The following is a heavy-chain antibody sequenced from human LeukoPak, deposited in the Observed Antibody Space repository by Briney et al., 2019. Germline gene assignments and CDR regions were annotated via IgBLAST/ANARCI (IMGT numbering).Heavy chain of an antibody. CDR2: ISYDGSNK. D-gene: IGHD4-17*01. CDR3: ATDHGFHYGAYFDY. Sequence: AGGSLRLSCAASGFTFNTFGMHWVRQAPGKGLEWVAVISYDGSNKYSADSVKGRFTISRDNSKNTLYLQINSLRAEDTAVYYCATDHGFHYGAYFDYWGQGTLVTVSS. CDR1: GFTFNTFG. J-gene: IGHJ4*02. V-gene: IGHV3-30*03.